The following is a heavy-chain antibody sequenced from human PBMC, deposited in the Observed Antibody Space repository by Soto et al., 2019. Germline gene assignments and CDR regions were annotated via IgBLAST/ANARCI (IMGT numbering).Heavy chain of an antibody. CDR1: NYMFSNYG. CDR2: ISAYNGNT. V-gene: IGHV1-18*01. CDR3: ARDTNYYQSGSDENAGMAV. Sequence: QDQLVQSGAEILKPGASVKVSCKTSNYMFSNYGVIWVRQAPGQGLEWMGWISAYNGNTNYAPKLKYRVTLTTDTSTSTAYMELRRLRSDDTAVYYCARDTNYYQSGSDENAGMAVWGQGTTVTVSS. J-gene: IGHJ6*02. D-gene: IGHD3-10*01.